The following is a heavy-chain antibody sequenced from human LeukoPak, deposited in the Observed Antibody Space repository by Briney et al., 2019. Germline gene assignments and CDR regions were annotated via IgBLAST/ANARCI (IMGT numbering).Heavy chain of an antibody. D-gene: IGHD3-10*02. CDR3: AELGITMIGGV. CDR1: GFTFSNYE. V-gene: IGHV3-48*03. J-gene: IGHJ6*04. Sequence: GGSLRLSCAASGFTFSNYEMHWVRQAPGKGLEWVSYISSSGSDIYYADSVKGRFTISRNNAKNSLYLQMNSLRAEDTAVYYCAELGITMIGGVWGKGTTVTISS. CDR2: ISSSGSDI.